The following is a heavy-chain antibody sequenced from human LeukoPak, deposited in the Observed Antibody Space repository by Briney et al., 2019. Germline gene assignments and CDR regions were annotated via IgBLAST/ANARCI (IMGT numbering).Heavy chain of an antibody. Sequence: PSETLSLTCTVSGGSISSYYWSWIRQPPGKGLEWNGYIYYNGGTNYNPSLRSRVTISVDTSKNHFSLRLSSVTAADTAMYYCARAGGVDTAMDANFDYWGQGTLVTVSS. CDR1: GGSISSYY. CDR3: ARAGGVDTAMDANFDY. D-gene: IGHD5-18*01. J-gene: IGHJ4*02. V-gene: IGHV4-59*01. CDR2: IYYNGGT.